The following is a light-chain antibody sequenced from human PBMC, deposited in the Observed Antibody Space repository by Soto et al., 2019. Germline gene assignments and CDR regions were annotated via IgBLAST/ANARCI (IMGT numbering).Light chain of an antibody. CDR2: GAS. Sequence: EIVMTQSPATLSVSPGERATLSCRASQSVSSTFAGYQQKPGQAPRLLIYGASTSATGIPARFSGSGSGTEFTLTISSLQSEDFAVYYCQQYNNWPYTFGQGTKLEIK. CDR3: QQYNNWPYT. J-gene: IGKJ2*01. V-gene: IGKV3-15*01. CDR1: QSVSST.